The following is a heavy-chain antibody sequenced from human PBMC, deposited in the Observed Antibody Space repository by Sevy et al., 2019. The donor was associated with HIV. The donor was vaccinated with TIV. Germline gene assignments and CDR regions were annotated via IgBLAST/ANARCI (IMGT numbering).Heavy chain of an antibody. J-gene: IGHJ4*02. CDR2: FKSKIHGGTT. CDR3: TRWSGSQSIFDY. Sequence: GGSLRLSCTASGFIFGDYGMSWVRQAPGKGLELIAFFKSKIHGGTTENAASVKGRFTISRDDSKNIVYLQMSNLKTEDTAVYYCTRWSGSQSIFDYWGQGTLVTVSS. D-gene: IGHD1-26*01. V-gene: IGHV3-49*04. CDR1: GFIFGDYG.